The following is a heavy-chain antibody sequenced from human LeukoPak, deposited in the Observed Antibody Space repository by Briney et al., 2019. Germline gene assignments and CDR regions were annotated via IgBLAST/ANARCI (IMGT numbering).Heavy chain of an antibody. CDR2: IEFDRTTK. J-gene: IGHJ4*02. CDR1: GFAFNNYG. CDR3: ARVHSYGYFFVY. D-gene: IGHD5-18*01. Sequence: PGGSLRLSCAASGFAFNNYGMNWVRQAPGKGLEWVAFIEFDRTTKYYADSVKGRFTISRDNSKNTLFLQMNSLRPEDTAVYYCARVHSYGYFFVYWGQGTLVTVSS. V-gene: IGHV3-30*19.